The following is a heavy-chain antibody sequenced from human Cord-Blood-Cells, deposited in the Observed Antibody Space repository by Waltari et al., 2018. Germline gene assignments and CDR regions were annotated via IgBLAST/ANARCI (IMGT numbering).Heavy chain of an antibody. CDR2: IYHIGHT. CDR1: GYSISSGYY. Sequence: QVQLQESGPGLVKPSETLSLTCTVSGYSISSGYYWGWIRQPPGKGLEWIGSIYHIGHTAYNPSLESRVTISVDTSKNQFSLKLSSVTAADTAVYYCARVPDSSWYHNNWYFDLWGRGTLVTVSS. J-gene: IGHJ2*01. D-gene: IGHD6-13*01. V-gene: IGHV4-38-2*02. CDR3: ARVPDSSWYHNNWYFDL.